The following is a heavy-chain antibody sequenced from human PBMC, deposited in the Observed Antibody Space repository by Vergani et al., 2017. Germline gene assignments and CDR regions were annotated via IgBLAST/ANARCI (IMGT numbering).Heavy chain of an antibody. CDR2: VLFDGSNE. J-gene: IGHJ4*02. CDR1: GFTFNRYG. D-gene: IGHD2-21*01. Sequence: QVQLVQSGGGVVQPGGSLILSCVASGFTFNRYGMQWVRQAPGKGLEWVVYVLFDGSNEYYEDSVKGRFIVSRDKSNDALYLQMNSLKTDDTAVYYCARELAYCHEGSCALWGQGSVVTVSS. V-gene: IGHV3-30*02. CDR3: ARELAYCHEGSCAL.